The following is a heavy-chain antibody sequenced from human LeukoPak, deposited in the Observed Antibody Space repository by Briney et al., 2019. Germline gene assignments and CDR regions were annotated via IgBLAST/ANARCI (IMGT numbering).Heavy chain of an antibody. J-gene: IGHJ4*02. CDR3: ARHGGSWTFDY. D-gene: IGHD6-13*01. V-gene: IGHV4-59*08. Sequence: PSETLSLTCGVYGGAFGGFFWTWIRQPPGKGLEWIGYIDYSGSPNHNPSFKSRVTISVDTSKNQYSLKLRSVTAADTAVYYCARHGGSWTFDYWGQGTLVTVSS. CDR2: IDYSGSP. CDR1: GGAFGGFF.